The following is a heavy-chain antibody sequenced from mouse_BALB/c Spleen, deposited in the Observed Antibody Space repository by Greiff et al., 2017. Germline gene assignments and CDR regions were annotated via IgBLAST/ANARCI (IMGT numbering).Heavy chain of an antibody. CDR3: ARFYDDYAMDY. D-gene: IGHD2-3*01. Sequence: LQQPGAELVKPGASVKMSCKASGYTFTSYNMHWVKQTPGQGLEWIGAIYPGNGDTSYNQKFKGKATLTADKSSSTAYMQLSSLTSEDSAVYYCARFYDDYAMDYWGQGTSVTVSS. V-gene: IGHV1-12*01. CDR2: IYPGNGDT. CDR1: GYTFTSYN. J-gene: IGHJ4*01.